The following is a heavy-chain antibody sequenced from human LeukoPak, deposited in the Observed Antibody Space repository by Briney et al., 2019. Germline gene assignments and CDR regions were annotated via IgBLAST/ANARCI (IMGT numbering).Heavy chain of an antibody. Sequence: PSETLSLTCTVSGGSISSSSYYWGWIRQPPGKGLEWIVSIYYSGSTYYNPSRKSRVTISVYTSKNQFSLKLSSVTAADTAVYYCARQRGTTGGYYFDYWGQGTLVTVSS. CDR2: IYYSGST. CDR1: GGSISSSSYY. J-gene: IGHJ4*02. D-gene: IGHD4-17*01. V-gene: IGHV4-39*01. CDR3: ARQRGTTGGYYFDY.